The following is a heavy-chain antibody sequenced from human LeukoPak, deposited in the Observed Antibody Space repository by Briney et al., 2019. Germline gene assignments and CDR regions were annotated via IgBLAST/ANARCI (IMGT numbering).Heavy chain of an antibody. CDR1: GGSISSYY. J-gene: IGHJ6*03. CDR3: ARGGKVGANYYYYYYMDV. V-gene: IGHV4-59*01. CDR2: IYYSGST. D-gene: IGHD1-26*01. Sequence: KPSETLSLTCTVSGGSISSYYWSWIRQPPGKGLEWIGYIYYSGSTNYNPSLKSRVTISVDTSKNQFSLKLSSVTAADTAVYYCARGGKVGANYYYYYYMDVWGKGTTVTVSS.